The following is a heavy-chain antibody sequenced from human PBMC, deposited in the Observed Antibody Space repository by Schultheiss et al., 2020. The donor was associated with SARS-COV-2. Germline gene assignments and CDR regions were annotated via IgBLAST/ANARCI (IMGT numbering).Heavy chain of an antibody. CDR2: ISGSGGTT. J-gene: IGHJ5*02. Sequence: GGSLRLSCVASGFTFSSYAMSWVRQAPGMGLEWVSAISGSGGTTYYADSVKGRFTISRDNSKNTLYLQMNSLRAEDTAVYYCAKYGRKAVAGADDWFDPWGQGTLVTVSS. CDR3: AKYGRKAVAGADDWFDP. V-gene: IGHV3-23*01. CDR1: GFTFSSYA. D-gene: IGHD6-19*01.